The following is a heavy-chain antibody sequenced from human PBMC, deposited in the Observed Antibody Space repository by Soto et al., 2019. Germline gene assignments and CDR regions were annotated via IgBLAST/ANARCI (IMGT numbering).Heavy chain of an antibody. CDR2: IIPIFGTA. J-gene: IGHJ6*02. Sequence: ASVKVSCKASGGTFSSYAISWVRQAPGQGLEWMGGIIPIFGTANYAQKFQGRVTITADESTSTAYMELSSLRSEDTAVYYCARDRNIAGEIYYGMDVWGQGTTVTVSS. CDR3: ARDRNIAGEIYYGMDV. V-gene: IGHV1-69*13. CDR1: GGTFSSYA. D-gene: IGHD6-13*01.